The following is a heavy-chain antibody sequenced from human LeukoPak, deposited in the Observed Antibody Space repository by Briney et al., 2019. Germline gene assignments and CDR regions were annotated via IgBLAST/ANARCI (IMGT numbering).Heavy chain of an antibody. CDR3: ARGSGDY. CDR1: GLTFSGYW. CDR2: IKPDGSEK. V-gene: IGHV3-7*04. J-gene: IGHJ4*02. Sequence: GGSLRPSCAASGLTFSGYWMNWVRQAPGKGLEWVANIKPDGSEKYYVDSVKGRFTISRDNAKNSLYLQMTSLRAEDTAVYYCARGSGDYSGQGTLVTVSS.